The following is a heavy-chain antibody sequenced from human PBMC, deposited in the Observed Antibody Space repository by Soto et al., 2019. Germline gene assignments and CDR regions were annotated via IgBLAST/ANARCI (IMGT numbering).Heavy chain of an antibody. V-gene: IGHV1-18*01. CDR3: ARAFGRTDY. D-gene: IGHD3-10*01. CDR1: GYTFSSYG. CDR2: ISGYNSIT. J-gene: IGHJ4*02. Sequence: QVQLVQSGAEVKKPGASVKVSCEASGYTFSSYGISWVRQAPGQGFEWMGWISGYNSITRYAQKFQGRVTMTTDTSTSTAYMELSSLRSDDTAVYYCARAFGRTDYWGQGTLVTVSS.